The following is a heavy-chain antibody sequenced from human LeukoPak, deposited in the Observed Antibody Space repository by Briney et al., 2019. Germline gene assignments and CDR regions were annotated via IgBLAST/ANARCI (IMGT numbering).Heavy chain of an antibody. J-gene: IGHJ1*01. V-gene: IGHV3-30*04. CDR2: ISYDGSST. D-gene: IGHD7-27*01. CDR1: GFSFSNYP. Sequence: PGGSLRLSCAASGFSFSNYPMQWVRQAPGKGLKWVATISYDGSSTYSAASVKGRFTISRDNSKNTLSLQMNSLRVEDTAMYYCASPPGRPNGDWGQGTLVTVSS. CDR3: ASPPGRPNGD.